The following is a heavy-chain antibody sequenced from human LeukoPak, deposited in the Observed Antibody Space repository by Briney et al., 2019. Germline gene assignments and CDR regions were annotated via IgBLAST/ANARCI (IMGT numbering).Heavy chain of an antibody. CDR3: ARDNAPQDLVGATVFDY. CDR1: GYTFTGYY. Sequence: ASVKVSCKASGYTFTGYYMHWVRQAPGQGLEWVGWINPDSGGTNYAQKFQGRVTMTRDTSISTAYMRLSRLSSDDTAVYYCARDNAPQDLVGATVFDYWGQGTLVTVSS. V-gene: IGHV1-2*02. D-gene: IGHD1-26*01. CDR2: INPDSGGT. J-gene: IGHJ4*02.